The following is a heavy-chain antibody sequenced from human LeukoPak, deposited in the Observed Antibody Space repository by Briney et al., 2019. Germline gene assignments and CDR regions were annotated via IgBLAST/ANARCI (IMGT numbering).Heavy chain of an antibody. J-gene: IGHJ6*03. CDR2: ISGSGCST. V-gene: IGHV3-23*01. CDR3: TRYSEVYYYVDV. D-gene: IGHD3-9*01. Sequence: GGSLRLSCAASGFTLSSYAMSWVRQAPGKGREWCSAISGSGCSTYYAGSVKGPFTISRDDAERSVYLQMDNVTVEDTAVYFCTRYSEVYYYVDVWGTGTTVTVSS. CDR1: GFTLSSYA.